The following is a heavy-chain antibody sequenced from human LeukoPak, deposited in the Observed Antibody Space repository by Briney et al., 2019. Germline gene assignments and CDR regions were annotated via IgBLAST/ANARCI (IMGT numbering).Heavy chain of an antibody. V-gene: IGHV4-39*01. J-gene: IGHJ4*02. D-gene: IGHD2-2*01. CDR2: IYYSVST. CDR3: AGAVVVPAAIYY. CDR1: GGSISSSSYY. Sequence: PSETLSLTCTVSGGSISSSSYYWGWIRQPPGNGLEWIGSIYYSVSTYYNPSRKSRVTISVDTSKSQFSLKLRSVTAADTAVYYCAGAVVVPAAIYYWGQGTLVTVSS.